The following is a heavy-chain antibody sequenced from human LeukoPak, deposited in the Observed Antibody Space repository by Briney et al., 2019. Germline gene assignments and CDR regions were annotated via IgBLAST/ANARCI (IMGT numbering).Heavy chain of an antibody. CDR3: ARGQWLPVFDF. Sequence: PSETLSLTCSVSGGFNTYYYWSWIRQPPGKGLEWIGYIYHSGSTNYNPSLKSRVTISVDTSKNHFSLRLSSVTAADTAVYYCARGQWLPVFDFWGQGTLVTVSS. D-gene: IGHD3-22*01. J-gene: IGHJ4*02. V-gene: IGHV4-59*01. CDR2: IYHSGST. CDR1: GGFNTYYY.